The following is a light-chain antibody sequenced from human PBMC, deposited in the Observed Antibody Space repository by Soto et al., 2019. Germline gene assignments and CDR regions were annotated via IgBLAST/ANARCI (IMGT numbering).Light chain of an antibody. J-gene: IGKJ1*01. CDR2: GAS. CDR1: QTVRNNY. CDR3: QQYGSSWT. Sequence: ECVLTQSPVTLYLSSRERATLSCRASQTVRNNYLAWYQQKPGQAPRLLIYGASSRATGIPDRFSGSGSGTDFTLTISRLEPEDFAVYYCQQYGSSWTFGQGTKVDI. V-gene: IGKV3-20*01.